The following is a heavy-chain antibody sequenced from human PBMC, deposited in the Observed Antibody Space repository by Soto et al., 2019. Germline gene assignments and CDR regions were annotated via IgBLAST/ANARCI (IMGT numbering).Heavy chain of an antibody. CDR2: IYYSGST. Sequence: PSETLSLTCAVSGYSISSGYYWGWLRQPPGKGLEWIGSIYYSGSTYYNPSLKSRVTISVDTSKNQFSLKLSSVTAADTAVYYCARAFTEYNWFDPWGQGTLVTVSS. J-gene: IGHJ5*02. V-gene: IGHV4-38-2*01. CDR1: GYSISSGYY. CDR3: ARAFTEYNWFDP. D-gene: IGHD3-10*01.